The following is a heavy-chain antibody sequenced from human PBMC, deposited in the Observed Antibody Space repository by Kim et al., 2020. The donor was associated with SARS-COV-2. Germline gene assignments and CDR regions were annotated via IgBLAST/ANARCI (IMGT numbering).Heavy chain of an antibody. J-gene: IGHJ2*01. CDR3: AKDCASHDYGDLYWYFDL. CDR2: ISGSGGST. V-gene: IGHV3-23*01. CDR1: GFTFSSYA. D-gene: IGHD4-17*01. Sequence: GGSLRLSCAASGFTFSSYAMSWVRQAPGKGLEWVSAISGSGGSTYYADSVKGRFTISRDNSKNTLYLQMNSLRAEDTAVYYCAKDCASHDYGDLYWYFDLCGRGTLVTVTS.